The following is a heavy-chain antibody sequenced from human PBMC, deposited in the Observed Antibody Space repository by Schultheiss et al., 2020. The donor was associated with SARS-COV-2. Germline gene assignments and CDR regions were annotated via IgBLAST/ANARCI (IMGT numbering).Heavy chain of an antibody. Sequence: GESLKISCAASGFTFSSYGMSWVRQAPGKGLEWVSTISGSGGSTYYADSVKGRFTIFRDNSKNTLYLQMNSLRAEDTAVYYCAKPAGWYKENYYFDYWGQGTLVTVSS. CDR1: GFTFSSYG. CDR3: AKPAGWYKENYYFDY. D-gene: IGHD6-19*01. V-gene: IGHV3-23*01. CDR2: ISGSGGST. J-gene: IGHJ4*02.